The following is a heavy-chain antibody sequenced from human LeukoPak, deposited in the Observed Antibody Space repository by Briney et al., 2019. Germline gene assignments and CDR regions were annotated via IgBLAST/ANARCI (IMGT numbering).Heavy chain of an antibody. CDR2: IYYSGST. J-gene: IGHJ1*01. CDR3: AVPSGGYSPAEYFQH. Sequence: SETLSLTCTVSGGSISSSSYYWGWIRQPPGKGLEWIGSIYYSGSTYYNPSLKSRVTISVDTSKNQFSLKLSSVTAADTAVYYCAVPSGGYSPAEYFQHWGQGTLVTVSS. D-gene: IGHD3-10*01. CDR1: GGSISSSSYY. V-gene: IGHV4-39*01.